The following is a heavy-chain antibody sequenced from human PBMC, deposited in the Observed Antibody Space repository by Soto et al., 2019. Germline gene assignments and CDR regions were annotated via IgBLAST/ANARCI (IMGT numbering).Heavy chain of an antibody. CDR2: ISAYNGNT. J-gene: IGHJ4*02. Sequence: ASVKVSCKASGYTFTSYGISWVRQAPGQGLEWMGWISAYNGNTNYAQKLRGRVTMTTDTSTSTAYMELRSLRSDDTAVYYCARDPPPSGSGYPQNDYWGQGTLVTVAS. V-gene: IGHV1-18*01. D-gene: IGHD3-22*01. CDR1: GYTFTSYG. CDR3: ARDPPPSGSGYPQNDY.